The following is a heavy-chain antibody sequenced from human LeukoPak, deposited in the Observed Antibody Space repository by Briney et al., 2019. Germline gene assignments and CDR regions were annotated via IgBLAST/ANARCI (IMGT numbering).Heavy chain of an antibody. J-gene: IGHJ6*02. CDR3: ARSCGNDSGSYYALLWSPYYYYGMDV. D-gene: IGHD1-26*01. CDR1: GDSFSSNSAA. Sequence: SQTLSLTCAISGDSFSSNSAAWNWIRQSPSRGLEWLGRTYYRSKWYNDYAVSVKSRITINPDTSKNQFSLQLNSVTPEDTAVYYCARSCGNDSGSYYALLWSPYYYYGMDVWGQGTTVTVSS. CDR2: TYYRSKWYN. V-gene: IGHV6-1*01.